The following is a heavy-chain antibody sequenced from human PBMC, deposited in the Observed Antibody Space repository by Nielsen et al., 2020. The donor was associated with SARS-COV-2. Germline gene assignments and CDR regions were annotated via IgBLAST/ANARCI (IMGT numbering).Heavy chain of an antibody. Sequence: ASVKVSCKASGYTFTSYGISWVRQAPGQGLEWMGWISAYNGNTNYAQKLQGRVTMTTDTSTSTAYMELRSLRSDDTAVYYCARVYPNPQEYDYVWGSYRQLWFDPWGQGTLVTVSS. J-gene: IGHJ5*02. D-gene: IGHD3-16*02. CDR1: GYTFTSYG. CDR2: ISAYNGNT. CDR3: ARVYPNPQEYDYVWGSYRQLWFDP. V-gene: IGHV1-18*01.